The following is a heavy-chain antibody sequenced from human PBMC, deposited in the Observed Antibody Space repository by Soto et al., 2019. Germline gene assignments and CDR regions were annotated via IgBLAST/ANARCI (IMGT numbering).Heavy chain of an antibody. CDR2: ISYDGSNK. CDR1: GFTFSSYG. Sequence: QVQLVESGGGVVQPGRSLRLSCAASGFTFSSYGMHWVRQAPGKGLEWVAVISYDGSNKYHADSVKGRFTISRDNCKNTLYLQMNSLRAEVSAVYYFANLPTGFGELSALTYYYYMDVWDKGTTVTVSS. V-gene: IGHV3-30*18. J-gene: IGHJ6*03. CDR3: ANLPTGFGELSALTYYYYMDV. D-gene: IGHD3-10*01.